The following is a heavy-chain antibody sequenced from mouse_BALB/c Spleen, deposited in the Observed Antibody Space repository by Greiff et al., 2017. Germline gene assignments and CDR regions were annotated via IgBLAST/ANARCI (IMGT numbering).Heavy chain of an antibody. CDR2: IWAGGST. V-gene: IGHV2-9*02. CDR3: ARGGTVVPDWYFDV. Sequence: VHLVESGPGLVAPSQSLSITCTVSGFSLTSYGVHWVRQPPGKGLEWLGVIWAGGSTNYNSALMSRLSISKDNSKSQVFLQMNSLQTDDTAMYYCARGGTVVPDWYFDVWGAGTTVTVSS. J-gene: IGHJ1*01. D-gene: IGHD1-1*01. CDR1: GFSLTSYG.